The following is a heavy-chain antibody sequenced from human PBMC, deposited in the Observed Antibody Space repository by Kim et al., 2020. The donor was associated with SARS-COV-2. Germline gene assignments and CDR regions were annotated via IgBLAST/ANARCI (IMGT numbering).Heavy chain of an antibody. CDR1: GFTSSSYD. CDR2: IGTAGDT. D-gene: IGHD2-15*01. V-gene: IGHV3-13*01. CDR3: ARGLAGYCSGGSCNSWYFDL. Sequence: GGSLRLSCAASGFTSSSYDMHWVRQATGKGLEWVSAIGTAGDTYYPGSVKGRFTISRENAKNSLYLQMNSLRAGDTAVYYCARGLAGYCSGGSCNSWYFDLWGRGTLVTVSS. J-gene: IGHJ2*01.